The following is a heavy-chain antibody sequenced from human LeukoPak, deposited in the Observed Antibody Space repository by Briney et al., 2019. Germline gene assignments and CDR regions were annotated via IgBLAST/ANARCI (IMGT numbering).Heavy chain of an antibody. V-gene: IGHV4-59*12. CDR1: GGSISSYY. CDR2: IYYSGST. CDR3: ARDGPAAMRYYYYYMDV. Sequence: SETLSLTCTVSGGSISSYYWSWIRQPPGKGLEWIGYIYYSGSTNYNPSLKSRVTISVDTSKNQFSLKLSSVTAADTAVYYCARDGPAAMRYYYYYMDVWGKGTTVTISS. J-gene: IGHJ6*03. D-gene: IGHD2-2*01.